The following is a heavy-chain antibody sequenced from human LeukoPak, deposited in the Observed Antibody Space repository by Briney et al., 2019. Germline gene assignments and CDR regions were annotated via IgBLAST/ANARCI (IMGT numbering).Heavy chain of an antibody. J-gene: IGHJ1*01. CDR3: ARDSPGYGAYVS. CDR1: GFTFSTYW. Sequence: GGSLRLSCAASGFTFSTYWMTWFRQAPGKGLEWVANIKEDGSREYYVASVKGRFTISRDNAKNSLYLQMDSLTAEDTAVYYCARDSPGYGAYVSWGQGTLVSVSS. D-gene: IGHD5-12*01. V-gene: IGHV3-7*01. CDR2: IKEDGSRE.